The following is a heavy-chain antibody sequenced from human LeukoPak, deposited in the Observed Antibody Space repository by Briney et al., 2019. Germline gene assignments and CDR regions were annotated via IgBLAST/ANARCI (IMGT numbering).Heavy chain of an antibody. CDR2: ISSSSSYI. CDR1: GFTFSSYS. D-gene: IGHD6-19*01. Sequence: PGGSLRLSCAASGFTFSSYSMNWVRQAPGKGLEWVSSISSSSSYIYYADSVKGRFTISRDNAKNSLYLQMNSLRAEDTAVYYCARRDGSAWPHFDYWGQGNLVTVSS. CDR3: ARRDGSAWPHFDY. J-gene: IGHJ4*02. V-gene: IGHV3-21*01.